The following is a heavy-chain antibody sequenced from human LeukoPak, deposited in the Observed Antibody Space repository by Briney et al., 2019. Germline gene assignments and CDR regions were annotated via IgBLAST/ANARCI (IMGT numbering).Heavy chain of an antibody. CDR1: GFGFSGYW. Sequence: GGSLRLSCAGSGFGFSGYWMSWVRQVPGKGLEWVANIKQDASERCYADSVRGRFTISRDNARNYQYLQMNSLRVEDTAMYYCATDGGPFDHWGQGILVTVSS. CDR3: ATDGGPFDH. CDR2: IKQDASER. J-gene: IGHJ4*02. D-gene: IGHD3-3*01. V-gene: IGHV3-7*01.